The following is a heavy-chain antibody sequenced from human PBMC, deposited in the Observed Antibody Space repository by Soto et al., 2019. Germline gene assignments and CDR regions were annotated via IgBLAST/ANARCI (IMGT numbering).Heavy chain of an antibody. Sequence: QVQLQESGPGLVKPSQTLSLTCSVSGGSISSGAYYWSWIRQHPGKGLEWSGYMYDTGRTYYNPSLTSRISIAGDTSKNQFSLNMTSVTAADTAVYDWARRRAFSNCDSGADAFDLWGQGTMVTVSS. CDR3: ARRRAFSNCDSGADAFDL. CDR2: MYDTGRT. J-gene: IGHJ3*01. D-gene: IGHD4-17*01. V-gene: IGHV4-31*03. CDR1: GGSISSGAYY.